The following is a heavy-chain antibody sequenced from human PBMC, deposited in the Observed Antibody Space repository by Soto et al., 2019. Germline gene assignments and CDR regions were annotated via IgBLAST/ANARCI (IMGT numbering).Heavy chain of an antibody. D-gene: IGHD2-2*01. CDR3: ARGDCSSTSCYARYYYYYMDV. V-gene: IGHV3-74*01. J-gene: IGHJ6*03. CDR1: GFTFSSYW. Sequence: EVQLVESGGGLVQPGGSLRLSCAASGFTFSSYWMHWVRQAPGKGLVWVSRINSDGSSTSYADSVKGRFTISRDNAKNTLYLQMNSLRAEDMAVYYCARGDCSSTSCYARYYYYYMDVWGKGTTVTVSS. CDR2: INSDGSST.